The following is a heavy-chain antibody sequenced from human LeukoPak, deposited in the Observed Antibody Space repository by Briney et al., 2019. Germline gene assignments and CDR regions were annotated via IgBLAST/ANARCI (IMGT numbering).Heavy chain of an antibody. Sequence: SETLSLTCTVSGGSISSGDHFWSWIRQHPGKGLEWIGYIYYSGSTYYNPSLKSRVTISVDTSKNQFSLKLSSVTAADTAVYYCARGLNIAVKRGGSWINHYYYMDVWGKGTPVTVSS. CDR2: IYYSGST. D-gene: IGHD6-13*01. J-gene: IGHJ6*03. V-gene: IGHV4-31*03. CDR1: GGSISSGDHF. CDR3: ARGLNIAVKRGGSWINHYYYMDV.